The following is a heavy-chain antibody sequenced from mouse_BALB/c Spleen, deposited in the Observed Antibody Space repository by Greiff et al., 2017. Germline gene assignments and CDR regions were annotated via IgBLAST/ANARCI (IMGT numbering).Heavy chain of an antibody. V-gene: IGHV5-6-5*01. J-gene: IGHJ1*01. D-gene: IGHD1-1*01. CDR3: AREAYYFYWYFDV. Sequence: EVQLVESGGGLVKPGGSLKLSCAASGFTFSSYAMSWVRQTPEKRLEWVASISSGGSTYYPDSVKGRFTISSDNARNILYLQMSSLRSEDTAMYYCAREAYYFYWYFDVWGAGTTVTVSS. CDR1: GFTFSSYA. CDR2: ISSGGST.